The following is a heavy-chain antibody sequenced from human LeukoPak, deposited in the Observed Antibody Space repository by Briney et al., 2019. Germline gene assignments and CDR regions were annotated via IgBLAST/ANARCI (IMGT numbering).Heavy chain of an antibody. CDR1: GGSISSSGYY. D-gene: IGHD3-22*01. V-gene: IGHV4-39*01. CDR2: IYFSGTT. CDR3: ARLVDYYDSRGYFDY. J-gene: IGHJ4*02. Sequence: SETLSLTYTVSGGSISSSGYYWGWVRQPPGKGLEWIGIIYFSGTTYYNPSLKSRVTISVDTSKNQFSLKLNSVTAADTAVYYCARLVDYYDSRGYFDYWGQGALVTVSS.